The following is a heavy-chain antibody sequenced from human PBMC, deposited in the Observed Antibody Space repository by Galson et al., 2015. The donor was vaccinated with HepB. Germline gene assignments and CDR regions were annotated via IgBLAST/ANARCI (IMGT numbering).Heavy chain of an antibody. J-gene: IGHJ3*02. V-gene: IGHV3-30*04. D-gene: IGHD5-12*01. Sequence: SLRLSCAASGFTFRSYAMHWVRQAPGKGLEWVAVISYDGSKKYYADSLKGRFTISRDNSKNTLYLQMNSLGAEDTAVYYCAREGYSGYDPVHDAFDIWGQGTMVTVSS. CDR1: GFTFRSYA. CDR2: ISYDGSKK. CDR3: AREGYSGYDPVHDAFDI.